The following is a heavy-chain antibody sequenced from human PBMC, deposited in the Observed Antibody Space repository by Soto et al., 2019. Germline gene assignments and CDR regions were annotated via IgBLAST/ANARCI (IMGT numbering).Heavy chain of an antibody. Sequence: GGSLRLSCAGSGFTFGDSYMSWIRQAPGKGLEWLSYISPGSRYPAYADSVKGRFTISRDNAKRSLYLQMMSLTAEDTAIYYCVRGGGGGLFDPCGQGTRVTVAS. CDR1: GFTFGDSY. V-gene: IGHV3-11*06. J-gene: IGHJ5*02. CDR2: ISPGSRYP. D-gene: IGHD2-15*01. CDR3: VRGGGGGLFDP.